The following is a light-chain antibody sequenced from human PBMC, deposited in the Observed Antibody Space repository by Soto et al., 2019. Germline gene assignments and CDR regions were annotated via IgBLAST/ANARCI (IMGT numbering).Light chain of an antibody. CDR3: QQYGSSPLIT. CDR2: GVS. Sequence: EIVLTQSPGTLSLSPGQRATLSCRASQRLSASDIAWYQQKPGQAPKFLIYGVSSRATGIPDRFSGSGSGTDFTLPISRLEPEDFAVYHCQQYGSSPLITFGQRTRLEIK. CDR1: QRLSASD. J-gene: IGKJ5*01. V-gene: IGKV3-20*01.